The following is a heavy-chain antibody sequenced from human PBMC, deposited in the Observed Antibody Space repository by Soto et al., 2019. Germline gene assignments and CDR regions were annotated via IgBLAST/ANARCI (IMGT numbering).Heavy chain of an antibody. Sequence: QVQLVQSGAEVKKPGASVKVSCKASGYTFTSYGISWVRQAPGQGLEWMGWISAYNGNTNYAQKLQGRVTMTTDTSTSTAYMELRSLRSDDTAVYYCAILRGDTAMADTYYYYYMDVCGKGTTVTVSS. J-gene: IGHJ6*03. CDR3: AILRGDTAMADTYYYYYMDV. V-gene: IGHV1-18*01. CDR2: ISAYNGNT. D-gene: IGHD5-18*01. CDR1: GYTFTSYG.